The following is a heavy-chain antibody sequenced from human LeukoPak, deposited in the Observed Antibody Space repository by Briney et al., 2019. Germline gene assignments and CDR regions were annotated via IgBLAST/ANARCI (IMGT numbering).Heavy chain of an antibody. CDR1: GFTFSRYD. D-gene: IGHD6-19*01. J-gene: IGHJ4*02. V-gene: IGHV3-13*01. Sequence: GGSLRLSCAASGFTFSRYDMHWVRQATGKGLEWVSGIGTAGDTYYAGSVKGRFAISRENAKNSLYLQMNSLTAGDTAVYYCAGAGSETQWRAFDFWGQGALVTVFS. CDR2: IGTAGDT. CDR3: AGAGSETQWRAFDF.